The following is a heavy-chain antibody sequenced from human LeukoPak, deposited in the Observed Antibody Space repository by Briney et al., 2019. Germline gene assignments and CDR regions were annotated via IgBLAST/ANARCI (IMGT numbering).Heavy chain of an antibody. Sequence: PSETLSLTCAVSGYSISSGYYWGWIRQPPGKGLEWIGSIYHSGSTYYNPSLKSRVTISVDTSKNQFSLKLSSVTAADTAVYYCARLLGRSLYNWNVAFDPWGQGTLVTVSS. CDR3: ARLLGRSLYNWNVAFDP. CDR1: GYSISSGYY. J-gene: IGHJ5*02. CDR2: IYHSGST. D-gene: IGHD1-1*01. V-gene: IGHV4-38-2*01.